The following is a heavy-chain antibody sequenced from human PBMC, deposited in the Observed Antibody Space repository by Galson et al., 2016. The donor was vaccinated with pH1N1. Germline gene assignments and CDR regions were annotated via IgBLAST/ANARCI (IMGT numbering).Heavy chain of an antibody. V-gene: IGHV5-51*03. CDR2: IYPGDSDT. CDR3: ARLSASSYGRAQYYMDV. J-gene: IGHJ6*03. D-gene: IGHD5-18*01. CDR1: GYDFSNFW. Sequence: QSGAEVKQSGESLQISCKSSGYDFSNFWIGWVRQIPGKGLEWMGIIYPGDSDTRYSPSFQGRVTISVDKSINIAYLQWSNLKASDTAIYFCARLSASSYGRAQYYMDVWGKGTTVTVSS.